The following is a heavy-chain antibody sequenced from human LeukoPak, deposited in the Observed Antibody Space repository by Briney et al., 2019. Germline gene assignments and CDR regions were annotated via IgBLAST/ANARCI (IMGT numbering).Heavy chain of an antibody. V-gene: IGHV3-48*04. CDR3: ARIVAVTSYYFDY. D-gene: IGHD2-21*02. CDR1: GFSFSSYS. J-gene: IGHJ4*02. CDR2: ISSGSTTI. Sequence: PGRSLRLSCAASGFSFSSYSMNWVRQAPGKGLEWVSYISSGSTTIYYADSVKGRFTISRDNAKSSLYLQMNSLRAEDTAVYYCARIVAVTSYYFDYWGQGTLVTVSS.